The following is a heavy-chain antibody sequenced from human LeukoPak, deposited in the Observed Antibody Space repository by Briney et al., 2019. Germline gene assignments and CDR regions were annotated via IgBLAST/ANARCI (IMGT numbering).Heavy chain of an antibody. D-gene: IGHD6-19*01. J-gene: IGHJ3*02. Sequence: GGSLRLSCAASGFTFSSYWMHWVRQAPGKGLEWVSYISSSSSTIYYADSVKGRFTISRDNAKNSLYLQMNSLRAEDTAVYYCARDFTSSGWLLSGAFDIWGQGTMVTVSS. V-gene: IGHV3-48*01. CDR1: GFTFSSYW. CDR3: ARDFTSSGWLLSGAFDI. CDR2: ISSSSSTI.